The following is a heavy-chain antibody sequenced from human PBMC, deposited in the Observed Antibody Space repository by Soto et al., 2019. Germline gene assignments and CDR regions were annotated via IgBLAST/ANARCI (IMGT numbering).Heavy chain of an antibody. J-gene: IGHJ4*02. Sequence: PGGSLRLSCAASGFTFSSYGMHWVRQAPGKGLEWVAVIWYDGSNKYYADSVKGRFTISRDNSKNTLYLQMNSLRAEDTAVYYCARSPRGGPDYFDYWGPGTLVTVSS. D-gene: IGHD3-10*01. CDR3: ARSPRGGPDYFDY. CDR1: GFTFSSYG. CDR2: IWYDGSNK. V-gene: IGHV3-33*01.